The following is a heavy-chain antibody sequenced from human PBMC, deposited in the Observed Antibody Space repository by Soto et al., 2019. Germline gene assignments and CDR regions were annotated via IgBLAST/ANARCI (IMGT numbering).Heavy chain of an antibody. CDR1: GFTFSNFW. CDR2: IKQDGSEK. CDR3: ARDRLYCSGGSCFWSGMDV. V-gene: IGHV3-7*05. Sequence: EVQLVESGGGLVQPGGSPRLSCAASGFTFSNFWMSWVRQAPGKGLEWVANIKQDGSEKYYVDSVKGRFTISRDNAKNSLYVQMNSLKAEDTAVYYCARDRLYCSGGSCFWSGMDVWGQGTAVTVSS. D-gene: IGHD2-15*01. J-gene: IGHJ6*02.